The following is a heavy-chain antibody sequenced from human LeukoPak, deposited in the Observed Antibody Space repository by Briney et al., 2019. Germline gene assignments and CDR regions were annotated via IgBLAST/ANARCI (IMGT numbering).Heavy chain of an antibody. CDR3: ARGYSYGTRYFDY. V-gene: IGHV4-34*01. Sequence: SETLSLTCAVYGGSFSGHYWSWIRQPPGKGLEWIGEINHSGSTNYNPSLKSRVTISVDTSKNQFSLKLSSVTAADTAVYYCARGYSYGTRYFDYWGQGTLVTVSS. D-gene: IGHD5-18*01. CDR1: GGSFSGHY. CDR2: INHSGST. J-gene: IGHJ4*02.